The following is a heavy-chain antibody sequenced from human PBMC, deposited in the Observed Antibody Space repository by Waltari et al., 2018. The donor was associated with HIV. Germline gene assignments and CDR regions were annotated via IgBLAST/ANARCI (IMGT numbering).Heavy chain of an antibody. CDR3: ARNGSAKGNRYFYYGLGV. CDR1: EYTFINFD. V-gene: IGHV1-8*02. Sequence: QVHLVQSGPEEKRPGASVKSSCKAYEYTFINFDVNWVRQAAGQGPEWQGWLIPIPGNPSTPNKDEDRVTKTRVVSTESAYMETSGLTPEYTDIYYCARNGSAKGNRYFYYGLGVWGQGTPVTV. J-gene: IGHJ6*02. D-gene: IGHD3-9*01. CDR2: LIPIPGNP.